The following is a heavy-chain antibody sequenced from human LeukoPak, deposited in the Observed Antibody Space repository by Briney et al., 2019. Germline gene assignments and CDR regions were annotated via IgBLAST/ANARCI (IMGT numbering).Heavy chain of an antibody. CDR3: ARNSYDFWSGYYYYYYMDV. J-gene: IGHJ6*03. V-gene: IGHV3-7*01. Sequence: GGSLRLSCAASGFTFSSYWMSWVRQAPGKGLEWVANIKQDGSEKYYVDSVKGRFTISRDNAKNSLYLQMNSLRAEDTAVYYCARNSYDFWSGYYYYYYMDVWGKGTTVTVSS. D-gene: IGHD3-3*01. CDR2: IKQDGSEK. CDR1: GFTFSSYW.